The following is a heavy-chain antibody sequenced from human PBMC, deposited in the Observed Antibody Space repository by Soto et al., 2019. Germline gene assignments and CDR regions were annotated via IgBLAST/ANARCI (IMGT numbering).Heavy chain of an antibody. Sequence: PGGSLRLSCAASGFTFDDYAMHWVRQAPGKGLEWVSGISWNSGSIGYADSVKGRFTISRDNAKNSLYLQMNSLRAEDTALYYCAKSLSCGYDLNDAFDIWGQGTMVTVSS. CDR2: ISWNSGSI. J-gene: IGHJ3*02. CDR1: GFTFDDYA. CDR3: AKSLSCGYDLNDAFDI. V-gene: IGHV3-9*01. D-gene: IGHD5-12*01.